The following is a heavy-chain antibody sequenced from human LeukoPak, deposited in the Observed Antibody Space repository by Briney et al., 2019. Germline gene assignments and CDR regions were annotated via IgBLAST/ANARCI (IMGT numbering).Heavy chain of an antibody. D-gene: IGHD6-13*01. CDR3: ARHPLGYSSSWYFDP. CDR1: GGSFSGYY. CDR2: INHSGST. V-gene: IGHV4-34*01. Sequence: PSETLSLTCAVYGGSFSGYYWSWIRQPPGKGLEWIGEINHSGSTNYNPSLKSRVTISVDTSKNQFSLKLSSVTAADTAVYYCARHPLGYSSSWYFDPWGQGTLVTVSS. J-gene: IGHJ5*02.